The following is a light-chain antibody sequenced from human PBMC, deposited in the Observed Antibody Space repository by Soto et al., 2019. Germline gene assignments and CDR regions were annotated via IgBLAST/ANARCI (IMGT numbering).Light chain of an antibody. V-gene: IGKV1-5*03. CDR3: QQYNSYSWT. CDR2: KAY. J-gene: IGKJ1*01. Sequence: DIQMTQSPSTLSASVGDRVAITCWASQSISSSLAWYQQKPGKAPKLLIYKAYSLESGVQSRFSGSGSGTEFTLTISSLQPDEFAAYYCQQYNSYSWTVGQGPQLDIK. CDR1: QSISSS.